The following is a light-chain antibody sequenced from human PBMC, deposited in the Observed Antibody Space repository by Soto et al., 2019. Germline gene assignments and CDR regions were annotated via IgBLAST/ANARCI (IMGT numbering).Light chain of an antibody. V-gene: IGLV2-23*01. CDR1: SSDVGSYNL. CDR2: EGS. J-gene: IGLJ3*02. CDR3: CSYAGSSTWV. Sequence: QSVLTQPASVSGSPGQSITIYCTGTSSDVGSYNLVSWYQQHPGKAPKLMIYEGSTRPSGVSNRFSGSKSGNTASLTISGLQAEDEADYYCCSYAGSSTWVFGGGTKVTVL.